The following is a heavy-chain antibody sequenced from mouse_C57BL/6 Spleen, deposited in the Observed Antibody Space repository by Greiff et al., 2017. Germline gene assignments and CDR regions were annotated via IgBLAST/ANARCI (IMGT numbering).Heavy chain of an antibody. V-gene: IGHV1-64*01. J-gene: IGHJ1*03. Sequence: QVQLQQPGAELVKPGASVKLSCKASGYTFTSYWMHWVKQRPGQGLEWIGMIHPNSGSTNYNEKFKSKATLTVDKSSSTAYMQLSSLTSEDSAVYYCARCDGYGWYFDVWGTGTTVTVSS. CDR3: ARCDGYGWYFDV. CDR2: IHPNSGST. CDR1: GYTFTSYW. D-gene: IGHD2-3*01.